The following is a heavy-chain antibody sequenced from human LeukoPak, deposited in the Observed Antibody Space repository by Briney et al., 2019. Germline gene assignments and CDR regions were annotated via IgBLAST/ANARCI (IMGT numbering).Heavy chain of an antibody. CDR1: GFTTHYW. D-gene: IGHD6-19*01. V-gene: IGHV3-7*01. J-gene: IGHJ4*02. CDR2: IDRDGRVQ. CDR3: AREIVSSVAGNFDY. Sequence: RGSLRLSCTASGFTTHYWLNWVRQSPGKGLEWVANIDRDGRVQHYVDSVEGRFTISRDSAKNSLYLEMNSLRAEDTAVYYCAREIVSSVAGNFDYWGQGTLVTVSS.